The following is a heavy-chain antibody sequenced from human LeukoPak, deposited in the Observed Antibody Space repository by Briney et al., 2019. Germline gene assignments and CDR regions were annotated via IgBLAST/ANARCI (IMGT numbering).Heavy chain of an antibody. J-gene: IGHJ6*02. CDR1: GGSISSYY. D-gene: IGHD3-16*01. V-gene: IGHV4-59*08. CDR3: ARQDVFYYYYGMDV. CDR2: IYYSGST. Sequence: SETLSLTCTVSGGSISSYYWSWIRQPPGKGLEWIGYIYYSGSTYYNPSLKSRVTISVDTSKNQFSLKLSSVTAADTAVYYCARQDVFYYYYGMDVWGQGTTVTVSS.